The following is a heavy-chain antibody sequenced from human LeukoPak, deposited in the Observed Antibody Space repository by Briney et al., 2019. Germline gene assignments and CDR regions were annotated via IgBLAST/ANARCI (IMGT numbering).Heavy chain of an antibody. D-gene: IGHD2-2*01. J-gene: IGHJ6*02. V-gene: IGHV3-30*03. CDR3: ARDCSSTSCPYYYYGMDV. Sequence: GGSLRLSCVASGFTFSRNAMHWVRQAPGKGPEWVAIISYDGSDKYYADSVKGRFTISRDNSKNTLYLQMNSLRAEDTAVYYCARDCSSTSCPYYYYGMDVWGQGTTVTVSS. CDR2: ISYDGSDK. CDR1: GFTFSRNA.